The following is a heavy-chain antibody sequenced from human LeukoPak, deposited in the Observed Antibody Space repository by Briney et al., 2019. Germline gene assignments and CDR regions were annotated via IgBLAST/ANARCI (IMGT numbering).Heavy chain of an antibody. J-gene: IGHJ1*01. D-gene: IGHD3-10*01. V-gene: IGHV3-23*01. CDR2: ISGSGDST. CDR1: GFTFSSYA. Sequence: GGSLRLSCAASGFTFSSYALTWVRQAPGKGREGVSAISGSGDSTYYADSVKGGFTTSRDNSKNTLYLQMNSLRAEDTAVYYCAKDQGYYGSGSYKEYFQHWGQGTLVTVSS. CDR3: AKDQGYYGSGSYKEYFQH.